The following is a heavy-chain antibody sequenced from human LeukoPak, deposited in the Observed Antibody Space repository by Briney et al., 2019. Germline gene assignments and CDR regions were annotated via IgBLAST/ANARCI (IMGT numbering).Heavy chain of an antibody. Sequence: GGSLRLSCAASGFTFSSYAMSWVRQAPGKGLEWVSAISSTGGSTDYADSVKGRFAISRDNSKNTLYLQMYSLKVEDTAVYYCAKRISYGFDYWGQGTLVTVSS. D-gene: IGHD5-18*01. CDR3: AKRISYGFDY. V-gene: IGHV3-23*01. CDR2: ISSTGGST. CDR1: GFTFSSYA. J-gene: IGHJ4*02.